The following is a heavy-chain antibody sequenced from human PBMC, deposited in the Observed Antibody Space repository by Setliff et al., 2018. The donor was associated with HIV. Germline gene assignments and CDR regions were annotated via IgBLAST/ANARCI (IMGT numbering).Heavy chain of an antibody. CDR1: GGIISSDSFF. CDR3: ARGNNGYYYDSSGYYH. V-gene: IGHV4-61*09. J-gene: IGHJ5*02. Sequence: SETLSLTCTVSGGIISSDSFFWSWIRQPAGKGLEWIGHIYTSGSTNYNPSLKSRVTISVDTSKNQFSLKLSSVTAADTAVYYCARGNNGYYYDSSGYYHWGQGTLVTVSS. D-gene: IGHD3-22*01. CDR2: IYTSGST.